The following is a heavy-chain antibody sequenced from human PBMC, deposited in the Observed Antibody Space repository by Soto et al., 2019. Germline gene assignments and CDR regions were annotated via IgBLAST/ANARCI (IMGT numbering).Heavy chain of an antibody. CDR1: GFTFSSYE. Sequence: GGSLRLSCAASGFTFSSYEMNWVRQAPGKGLEWVSYISSSGSTIYYADSVKGRFTISRDNAKNSLYLQMNSLRAEDTAVYYCARDGFIAARPKGMDVWGQGTTVTVSS. V-gene: IGHV3-48*03. J-gene: IGHJ6*02. CDR2: ISSSGSTI. CDR3: ARDGFIAARPKGMDV. D-gene: IGHD6-6*01.